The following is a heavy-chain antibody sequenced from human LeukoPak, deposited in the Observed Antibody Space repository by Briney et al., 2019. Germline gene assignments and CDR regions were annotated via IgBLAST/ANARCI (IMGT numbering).Heavy chain of an antibody. D-gene: IGHD1-26*01. J-gene: IGHJ5*02. CDR2: IYYSGST. CDR3: ASRELGSWFDP. Sequence: SETLSLTCTVSGGSISSSSYYWGWIRQPPGKGLEWIGSIYYSGSTYYNPSLKSRVTISVDTSKNQFSLKLSSVTAADTAVYYCASRELGSWFDPWGQGTLVTVSS. V-gene: IGHV4-39*07. CDR1: GGSISSSSYY.